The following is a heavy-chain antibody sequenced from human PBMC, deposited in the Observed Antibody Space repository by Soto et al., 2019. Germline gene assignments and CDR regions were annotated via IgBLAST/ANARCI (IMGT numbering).Heavy chain of an antibody. Sequence: SLTCTGSCCAFKMGSSSSSLILHPRGRGLGWVWYVYHTGRTSDNPSLKSRVSRSMETSKNQLSLNLDSVNAADKAVYFCPRDFAYFDSWGQGTLVTVSS. CDR2: VYHTGRT. CDR1: CCAFKMGSSS. J-gene: IGHJ4*02. V-gene: IGHV4-61*01. CDR3: PRDFAYFDS. D-gene: IGHD3-3*01.